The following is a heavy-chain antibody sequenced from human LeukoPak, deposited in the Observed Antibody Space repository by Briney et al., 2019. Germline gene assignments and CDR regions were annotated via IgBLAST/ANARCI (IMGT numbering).Heavy chain of an antibody. V-gene: IGHV4-39*01. D-gene: IGHD5-24*01. Sequence: PSETLSLTCTVSGGSISDSSFCWGWIRQPPGKGLEWIGSIYYSGSTYYNPSLKSRVTISVDTSKNQFSLKLSSVTAADTAVYYCARGWGDGYNYHYFDYWGQGTLVTVSS. CDR2: IYYSGST. J-gene: IGHJ4*02. CDR3: ARGWGDGYNYHYFDY. CDR1: GGSISDSSFC.